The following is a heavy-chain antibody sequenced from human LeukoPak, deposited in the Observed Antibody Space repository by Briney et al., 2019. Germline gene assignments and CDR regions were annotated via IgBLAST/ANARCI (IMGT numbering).Heavy chain of an antibody. CDR2: KKHDGSER. J-gene: IGHJ4*02. CDR3: ARIKYYYDSSGNPTD. Sequence: GGSLRLSCAASGFTFSRYWMSWVRQPPGKGLEWVANKKHDGSERRYADSVKGRFSISRDNAKNSLYLQMNSLRAEDTAVYYCARIKYYYDSSGNPTDWGQGTLVTVS. D-gene: IGHD3-22*01. V-gene: IGHV3-7*01. CDR1: GFTFSRYW.